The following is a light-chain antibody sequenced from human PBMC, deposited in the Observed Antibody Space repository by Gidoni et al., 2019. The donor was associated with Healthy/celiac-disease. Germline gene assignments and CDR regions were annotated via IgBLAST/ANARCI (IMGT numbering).Light chain of an antibody. CDR2: SNN. J-gene: IGLJ2*01. V-gene: IGLV1-44*01. Sequence: QSVLTQPPSASGTPGQRVTISCSGSSSNIGCHTVNWYQQLPGTAPKLLIYSNNQRPSWFPDRCSGSKSGTSASLAISGLQSEYEADYYCAAWDDSLNGVVFGGGTKLTVL. CDR3: AAWDDSLNGVV. CDR1: SSNIGCHT.